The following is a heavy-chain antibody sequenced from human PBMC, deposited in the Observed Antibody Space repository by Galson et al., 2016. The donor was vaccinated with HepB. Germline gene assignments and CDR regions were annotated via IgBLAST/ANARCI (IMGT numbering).Heavy chain of an antibody. D-gene: IGHD5-18*01. CDR3: ARDTSMVIGTSSDIRYFAMDI. J-gene: IGHJ6*02. V-gene: IGHV5-51*01. CDR1: GYTFTSYW. Sequence: QSGAEVKKPGESLKMSCEASGYTFTSYWIGWVRQMPAKGPEWVAIIYPGDSDTRYGPSFQGRVTISADKSIRTAYLQWTSLETSDTAIYYCARDTSMVIGTSSDIRYFAMDIWGQGTTVTVSS. CDR2: IYPGDSDT.